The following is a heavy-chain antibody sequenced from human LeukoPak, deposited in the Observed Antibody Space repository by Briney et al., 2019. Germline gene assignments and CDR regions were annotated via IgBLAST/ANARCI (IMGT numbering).Heavy chain of an antibody. Sequence: PSETLSLTCAVYGGSFSGYYWSWIRQPPGKGLEWIGEINHSGSTNYNPSLESRVTISVDTSKNQFSLKLSSVTAADTAVYYCARRRGSYSELYYFDYWGQGTLVTVSS. CDR1: GGSFSGYY. CDR3: ARRRGSYSELYYFDY. CDR2: INHSGST. D-gene: IGHD1-26*01. J-gene: IGHJ4*02. V-gene: IGHV4-34*01.